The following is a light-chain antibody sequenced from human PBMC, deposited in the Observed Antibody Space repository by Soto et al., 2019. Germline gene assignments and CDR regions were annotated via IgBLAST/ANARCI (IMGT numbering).Light chain of an antibody. V-gene: IGLV2-23*02. CDR3: CSYVGSSSYA. CDR1: SSDVGSYNL. J-gene: IGLJ1*01. Sequence: QSSLTQPASVSGSPGQSITISCIGTSSDVGSYNLVSWYQQYPGKAPKLMIYEVNKRPSGISNRFSGSKSGNTASLTISGLQAEDEADYYCCSYVGSSSYAFGTGTKVTVL. CDR2: EVN.